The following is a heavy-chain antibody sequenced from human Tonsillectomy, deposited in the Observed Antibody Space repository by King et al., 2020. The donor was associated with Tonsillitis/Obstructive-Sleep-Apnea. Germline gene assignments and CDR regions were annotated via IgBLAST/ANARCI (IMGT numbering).Heavy chain of an antibody. CDR2: ISWNSGNI. CDR1: GFTFDDYA. CDR3: AKGPLDYYYYYMAV. J-gene: IGHJ6*03. V-gene: IGHV3-9*01. Sequence: VQLVESGGGLVQPGRSLRLSCAASGFTFDDYAMHWVRQAPGKGLEWVSGISWNSGNIDYADSVKGRFTISRDNAKNSLYLQMNSLRAEDTALYYCAKGPLDYYYYYMAVWGKGTTVTVSS.